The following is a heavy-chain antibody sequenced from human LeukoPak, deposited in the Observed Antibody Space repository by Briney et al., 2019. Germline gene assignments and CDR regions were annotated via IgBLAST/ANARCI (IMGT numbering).Heavy chain of an antibody. CDR3: ARVGAVGVNNWFDP. CDR2: IYSGGST. CDR1: GLSVSSNF. J-gene: IGHJ5*02. V-gene: IGHV3-53*01. Sequence: GGSLRLSCAVSGLSVSSNFMIWVRQAPGKGLEWVSVIYSGGSTYYADSVKGRFTISRDNSKDTLYLQMNSLRVEDTAVYHCARVGAVGVNNWFDPWGQGTLVTVSS. D-gene: IGHD6-19*01.